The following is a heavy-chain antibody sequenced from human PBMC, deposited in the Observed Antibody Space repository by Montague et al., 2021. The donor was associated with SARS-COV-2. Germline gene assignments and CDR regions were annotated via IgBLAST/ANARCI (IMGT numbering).Heavy chain of an antibody. V-gene: IGHV2-5*01. J-gene: IGHJ4*02. CDR1: GFSLSTSGVG. D-gene: IGHD2-2*01. CDR2: IYWNDDK. CDR3: ARRLYCSSTNCPYYFDK. Sequence: VKPTQTLTLTCTFSGFSLSTSGVGVAWIRQPPGKALECLALIYWNDDKRYSPSLKNRLTVIKDTSKNQVVLSMTNMDPVDTATYYCARRLYCSSTNCPYYFDKWGQGTLVTVSS.